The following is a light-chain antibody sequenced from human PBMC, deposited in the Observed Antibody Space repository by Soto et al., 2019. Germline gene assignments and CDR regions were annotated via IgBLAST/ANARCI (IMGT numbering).Light chain of an antibody. CDR1: TGAVTTTHF. V-gene: IGLV7-46*01. CDR3: LLWFGYTAL. CDR2: DTN. J-gene: IGLJ2*01. Sequence: QAVVTQEPSLTVSPGGTVTLTCDSSTGAVTTTHFPYWFQQQPGQAPMTLIYDTNNRHSWTPARFSGSLIGGKAALTLSGAQPEDEAEYYCLLWFGYTALFGGGTQLTVL.